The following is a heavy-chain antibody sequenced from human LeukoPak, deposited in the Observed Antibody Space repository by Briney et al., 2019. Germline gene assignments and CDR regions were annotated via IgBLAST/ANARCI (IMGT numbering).Heavy chain of an antibody. D-gene: IGHD2-21*02. CDR2: ISSSSSYI. CDR3: ARDPLDAVTGWPARDY. J-gene: IGHJ4*02. V-gene: IGHV3-21*01. Sequence: GGSLRLSCAASGFTFSSYSMNWVRQAPGKGLEWVSSISSSSSYIYYADSVKGRFTISRDNAKSSLYLQMNSLRAEDTAVYYCARDPLDAVTGWPARDYWGQGTLVTASS. CDR1: GFTFSSYS.